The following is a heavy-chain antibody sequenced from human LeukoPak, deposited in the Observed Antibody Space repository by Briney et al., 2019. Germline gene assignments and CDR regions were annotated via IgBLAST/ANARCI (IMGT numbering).Heavy chain of an antibody. D-gene: IGHD3-3*01. CDR1: GYTFTIYG. Sequence: ASVKVSCKASGYTFTIYGISWVRQAPGQGLEWMGWISAYNGNTNYSQKLQGRVTMTTDTSTSTAYMELRSLRSDDTAVYYCARSRDFWSGSSNWFDPWGQGTLVTVSS. V-gene: IGHV1-18*01. CDR2: ISAYNGNT. CDR3: ARSRDFWSGSSNWFDP. J-gene: IGHJ5*02.